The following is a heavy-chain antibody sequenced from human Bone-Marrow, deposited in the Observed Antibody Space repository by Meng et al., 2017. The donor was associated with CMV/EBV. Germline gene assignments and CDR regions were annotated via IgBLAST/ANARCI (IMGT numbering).Heavy chain of an antibody. D-gene: IGHD2-2*01. CDR1: GISFSSLG. CDR3: AKAAVFEKIVVVPTAIGS. V-gene: IGHV3-21*04. J-gene: IGHJ5*01. Sequence: GGSLRLSCAASGISFSSLGMNWVRQAPGQGLEWVSSISATSTSIYYADSVKGRFTISRDNAKNTLFLQMNSLGAEDTAMYYCAKAAVFEKIVVVPTAIGSWGRGTLVTVSS. CDR2: ISATSTSI.